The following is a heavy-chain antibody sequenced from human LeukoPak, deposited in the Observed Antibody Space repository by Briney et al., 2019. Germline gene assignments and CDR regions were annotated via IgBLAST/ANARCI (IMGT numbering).Heavy chain of an antibody. D-gene: IGHD2-8*02. J-gene: IGHJ5*02. CDR3: ARAPFGGVTLDP. V-gene: IGHV3-21*01. Sequence: GSLRLSCAASGFTFSSYSMNWVRQAPGKGLEWVSSISSSSSYIYYADSVKGRFTISRDNAKNSLYLQMNSLRAEDTAVYYCARAPFGGVTLDPWGQGTLVTVSS. CDR2: ISSSSSYI. CDR1: GFTFSSYS.